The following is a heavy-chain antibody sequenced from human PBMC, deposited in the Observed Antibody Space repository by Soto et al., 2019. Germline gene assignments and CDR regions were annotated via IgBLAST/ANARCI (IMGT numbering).Heavy chain of an antibody. CDR2: IIPIFGTA. CDR1: GGTFSSYA. Sequence: GASVKVSCKASGGTFSSYAISWVRQAPGQGLEWMGGIIPIFGTANYAQKFQGRVTITADESTSTAYMELSSLRSEDTAVYYCARGGPSGYYDNWFDPWGQGTLVTVSS. CDR3: ARGGPSGYYDNWFDP. D-gene: IGHD3-22*01. J-gene: IGHJ5*02. V-gene: IGHV1-69*13.